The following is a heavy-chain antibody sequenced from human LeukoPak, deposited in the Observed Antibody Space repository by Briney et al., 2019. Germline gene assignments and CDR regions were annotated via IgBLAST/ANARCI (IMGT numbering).Heavy chain of an antibody. V-gene: IGHV3-30*18. CDR3: AKDWVDWSFDY. CDR2: ISYDGSNK. CDR1: GFTFSSYG. J-gene: IGHJ4*02. Sequence: PGGSLRLSCAASGFTFSSYGMHWVRQAPGKGLEWVAVISYDGSNKYYADSVKGRFTISRDNSKNTLYLQMNSLRAEDTAVYYCAKDWVDWSFDYWGQGTLVTVSS. D-gene: IGHD3-9*01.